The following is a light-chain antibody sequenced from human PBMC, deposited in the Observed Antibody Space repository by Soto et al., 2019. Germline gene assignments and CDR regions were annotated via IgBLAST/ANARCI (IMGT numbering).Light chain of an antibody. CDR3: QQRSSWWT. CDR1: QSVSSF. V-gene: IGKV3-11*01. Sequence: EIVLTQSPATLSLSPGERATLSCRASQSVSSFLAWYQQKPGQAPRLLIYDASSRAAGIPARFSGTGSGTDFTLTISSLEPEDFAVYYCQQRSSWWTLGQGTNVDIK. CDR2: DAS. J-gene: IGKJ1*01.